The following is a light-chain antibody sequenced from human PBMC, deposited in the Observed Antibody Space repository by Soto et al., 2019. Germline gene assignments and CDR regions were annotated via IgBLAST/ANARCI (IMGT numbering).Light chain of an antibody. CDR1: SSDVGGYNY. CDR2: EVS. Sequence: QSVLTQPPSASGSPGQSVAISCTGTSSDVGGYNYVSWYQQHPGKAPKLMIYEVSNRPSGVSDRFSGSKSGNTASLTISGLQAEDEADYYCTSYTSSSTPVFGTGTKVNVL. J-gene: IGLJ1*01. V-gene: IGLV2-14*01. CDR3: TSYTSSSTPV.